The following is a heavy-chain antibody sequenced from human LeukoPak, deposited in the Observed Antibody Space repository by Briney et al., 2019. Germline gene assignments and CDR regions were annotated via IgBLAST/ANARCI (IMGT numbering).Heavy chain of an antibody. Sequence: SETLSHTCTVSGGSISSGDYYLSWIRQHPGKGLEWIGYIYYSGSTYYNPSLKSRVTIFVDTSKNQFSLKLSSVTAADTAVYYCAASSSLSYGAPDYWGQGTLVTVSS. D-gene: IGHD4-17*01. CDR2: IYYSGST. V-gene: IGHV4-31*03. J-gene: IGHJ4*02. CDR3: AASSSLSYGAPDY. CDR1: GGSISSGDYY.